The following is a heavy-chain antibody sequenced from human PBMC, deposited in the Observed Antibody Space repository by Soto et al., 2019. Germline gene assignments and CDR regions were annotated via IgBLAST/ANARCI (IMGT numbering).Heavy chain of an antibody. D-gene: IGHD5-12*01. CDR3: ARDRGIYSGYDYGGAAAGYYYYGMDV. J-gene: IGHJ6*02. CDR2: IWYDGSNK. V-gene: IGHV3-33*01. CDR1: GFTFSSYG. Sequence: GGSLRLSCAASGFTFSSYGMHWVRQAPGKGLEWVAVIWYDGSNKYYADSVKGRFTISRDNSKNTLYLQMNSLRAEDTAVYYCARDRGIYSGYDYGGAAAGYYYYGMDVWGQGTTVTVSS.